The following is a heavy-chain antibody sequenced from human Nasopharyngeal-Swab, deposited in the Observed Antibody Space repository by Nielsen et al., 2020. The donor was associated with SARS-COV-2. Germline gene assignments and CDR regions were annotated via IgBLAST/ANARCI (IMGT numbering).Heavy chain of an antibody. CDR2: INAGNGNT. D-gene: IGHD6-19*01. J-gene: IGHJ5*02. Sequence: ASVKVSCKASGYTFTSYAMHWVRQAPGQRLEWMGWINAGNGNTKYSQKFQGRVNITRDTSESTAYMELSSLRSEDTAVYYCARGIAVAARGWFDPWGQGTLVTVSS. CDR3: ARGIAVAARGWFDP. CDR1: GYTFTSYA. V-gene: IGHV1-3*01.